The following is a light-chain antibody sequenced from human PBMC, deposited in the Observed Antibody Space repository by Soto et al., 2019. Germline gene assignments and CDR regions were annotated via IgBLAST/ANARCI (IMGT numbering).Light chain of an antibody. CDR3: QQYGSSPPT. CDR2: GAS. CDR1: QSVSSSY. J-gene: IGKJ1*01. V-gene: IGKV3-20*01. Sequence: EIVLTQSPGTLSLSPGERGTLSCRASQSVSSSYLAWYQQKPGQAPRLLIYGASSRATGIPDRFSCSGSGTDFTLTISRLEPEDFAVYYCQQYGSSPPTFGQGTKVDIK.